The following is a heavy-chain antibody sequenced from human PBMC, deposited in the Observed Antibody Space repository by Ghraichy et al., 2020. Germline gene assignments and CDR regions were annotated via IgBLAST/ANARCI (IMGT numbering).Heavy chain of an antibody. CDR1: GGSISSSSYY. CDR2: IYYSGST. CDR3: ASQGWQNWFDP. J-gene: IGHJ5*02. D-gene: IGHD2-15*01. Sequence: SETLSLTCTVSGGSISSSSYYWGWIRQPPGKGLEWIGNIYYSGSTYYNPSLKSRVTISVDTSKNQFSLKLSSVTTADTAVYYCASQGWQNWFDPWGQGTLVPVSS. V-gene: IGHV4-39*01.